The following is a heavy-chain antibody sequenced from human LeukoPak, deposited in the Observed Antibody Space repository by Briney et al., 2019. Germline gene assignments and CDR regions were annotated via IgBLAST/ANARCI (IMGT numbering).Heavy chain of an antibody. CDR2: INPDGIEK. CDR3: VRARTTDWN. D-gene: IGHD1-1*01. V-gene: IGHV3-7*01. Sequence: GGSLRLSCAASGFTFSTNSMSWVRQAPGKGLEWVANINPDGIEKYYVDSVKGRFTISRDNAKNSLFLQMNSLRAEDTAVYYCVRARTTDWNGGQGTLVSVSS. CDR1: GFTFSTNS. J-gene: IGHJ4*02.